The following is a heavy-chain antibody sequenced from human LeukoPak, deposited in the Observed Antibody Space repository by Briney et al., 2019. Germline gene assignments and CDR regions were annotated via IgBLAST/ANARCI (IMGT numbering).Heavy chain of an antibody. Sequence: ASVKVSCKASGYTFTSYGISWVRQAPGQGLEWMGWISAYNGNTNYAQKLQGRVTMATDTSTSTAYMELRSLRSDDTAVYYCARAKVVPAGRYGMDVWGQGTTVTVSS. CDR3: ARAKVVPAGRYGMDV. D-gene: IGHD2-2*01. CDR1: GYTFTSYG. J-gene: IGHJ6*02. CDR2: ISAYNGNT. V-gene: IGHV1-18*01.